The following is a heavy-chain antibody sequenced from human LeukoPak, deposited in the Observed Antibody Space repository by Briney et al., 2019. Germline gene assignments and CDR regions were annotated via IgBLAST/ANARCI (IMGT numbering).Heavy chain of an antibody. V-gene: IGHV1-2*06. Sequence: GASVKVSCKASGYTFTGYYMHWVRQAPGQGLEWMGRINPNSGGANYAQKFQGRVTMTRDTSISTAYMELSRLRSDDTAVYHCARVGIAAPRGYYYYYMDVWGKGTTVTVSS. CDR3: ARVGIAAPRGYYYYYMDV. J-gene: IGHJ6*03. CDR1: GYTFTGYY. D-gene: IGHD6-13*01. CDR2: INPNSGGA.